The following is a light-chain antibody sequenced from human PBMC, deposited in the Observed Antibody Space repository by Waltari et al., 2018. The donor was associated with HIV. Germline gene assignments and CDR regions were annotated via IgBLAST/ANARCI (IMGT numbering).Light chain of an antibody. J-gene: IGLJ2*01. CDR3: QTWGTGFLV. Sequence: QLVLTQSPSASASLGASVKLTCTLSSGHSRYAIAWHQQQPGKGPRFLMRLNGDGRNITGDGIPDRFSGSSSGTERYLTISSLQSDDEADYYCQTWGTGFLVFGGGTKLTVL. V-gene: IGLV4-69*01. CDR1: SGHSRYA. CDR2: LNGDGRN.